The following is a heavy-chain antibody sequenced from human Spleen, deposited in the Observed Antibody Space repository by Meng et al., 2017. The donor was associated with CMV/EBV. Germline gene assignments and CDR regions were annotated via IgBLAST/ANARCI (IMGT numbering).Heavy chain of an antibody. CDR2: ISSSSTYI. CDR1: AFTFNTYS. D-gene: IGHD3-3*01. V-gene: IGHV3-21*01. J-gene: IGHJ4*02. CDR3: ARVIWSGYPSFDL. Sequence: GGSLRLAWAASAFTFNTYSMNWVRQAPGKGLEWVSSISSSSTYIFYADSVRGRFTISRDNAENSLYLRIYSLRAEDTAVYYCARVIWSGYPSFDLWGQGTLVTVSS.